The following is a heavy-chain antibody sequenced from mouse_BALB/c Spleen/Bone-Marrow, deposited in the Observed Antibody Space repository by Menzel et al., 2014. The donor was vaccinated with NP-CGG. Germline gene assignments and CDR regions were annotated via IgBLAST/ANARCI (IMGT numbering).Heavy chain of an antibody. V-gene: IGHV1-54*01. CDR1: GYAFTNYL. CDR2: INPGSDAT. Sequence: QVQLQQSGAELVRPGTSAKVSCKASGYAFTNYLIEWVKQRPGQGLEWIGVINPGSDATDYSEKFKGKATLTADKSSSTAYMQLSSLTSDDSAVYFCARCLTGTSAMDYWGQGTSVTVSS. J-gene: IGHJ4*01. D-gene: IGHD4-1*01. CDR3: ARCLTGTSAMDY.